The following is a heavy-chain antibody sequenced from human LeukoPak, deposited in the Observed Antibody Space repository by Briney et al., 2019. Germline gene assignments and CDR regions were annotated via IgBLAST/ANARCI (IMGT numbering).Heavy chain of an antibody. CDR1: GCTFTSYY. CDR3: AREWGYYGSGSYRLPFDP. D-gene: IGHD3-10*01. V-gene: IGHV1-46*04. J-gene: IGHJ5*02. Sequence: ASVKVSCKASGCTFTSYYMHWVRQAPGQGLEWMGIINPSGGSTSYAQKLQGRVTMTRDTSTSTVYMELSGLRSEDTAVYYCAREWGYYGSGSYRLPFDPWGQGTLVTVSS. CDR2: INPSGGST.